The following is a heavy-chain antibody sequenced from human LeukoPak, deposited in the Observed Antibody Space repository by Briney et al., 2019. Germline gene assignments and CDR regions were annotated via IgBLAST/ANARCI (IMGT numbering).Heavy chain of an antibody. V-gene: IGHV3-23*01. J-gene: IGHJ4*02. CDR3: ARDPATPHDY. D-gene: IGHD5-12*01. Sequence: GGSLRLSCAASGFTFSNYAMTWVRQAPGKGLEWVSGTSGSGGRTNYADSVKGRFTISRDNSKNTLYLQMNSLRAEDTAVYYCARDPATPHDYWGQGTLVTVSS. CDR2: TSGSGGRT. CDR1: GFTFSNYA.